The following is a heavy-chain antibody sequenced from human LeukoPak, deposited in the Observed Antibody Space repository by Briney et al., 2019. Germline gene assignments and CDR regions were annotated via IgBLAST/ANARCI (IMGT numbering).Heavy chain of an antibody. CDR2: ITSGTTYI. V-gene: IGHV3-21*01. CDR3: ARDQWDSSSSESYYYYYMDV. Sequence: GGSLRLSCAASGFTFSDYNMNWVRQSPEKGLEWVSSITSGTTYIYYADSVRGRFTLSRDNAKNSLYLQMNSLRAEDTAVYYCARDQWDSSSSESYYYYYMDVWGKGTTVTVSS. D-gene: IGHD6-6*01. CDR1: GFTFSDYN. J-gene: IGHJ6*03.